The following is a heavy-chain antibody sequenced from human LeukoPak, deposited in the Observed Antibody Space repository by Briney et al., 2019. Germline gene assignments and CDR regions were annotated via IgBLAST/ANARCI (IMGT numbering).Heavy chain of an antibody. CDR1: GYTFTSYY. J-gene: IGHJ4*02. Sequence: ASXKVSCKASGYTFTSYYMHWVGQAPGQGREGMGRINPNSGGKNYEQKFQGRVTMTRDTYISTAYMELRRLREDDTAVYYCARGDYGDYDYWGQGTLVTVSS. CDR3: ARGDYGDYDY. CDR2: INPNSGGK. V-gene: IGHV1-2*06. D-gene: IGHD4-17*01.